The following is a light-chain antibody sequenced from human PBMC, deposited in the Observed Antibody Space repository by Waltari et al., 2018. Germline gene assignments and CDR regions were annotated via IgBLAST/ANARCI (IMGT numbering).Light chain of an antibody. CDR3: QVWDSYSAHVV. J-gene: IGLJ3*02. V-gene: IGLV3-21*04. CDR2: NDS. Sequence: SYVLIQPPSVSVAPGKTATITCGGDNIGRKSVHWYQQRPGQAPMLVINNDSDRPSGIAERLSGSNSGNTATLTISRVEAGDEADYYCQVWDSYSAHVVFGGGTKLTVL. CDR1: NIGRKS.